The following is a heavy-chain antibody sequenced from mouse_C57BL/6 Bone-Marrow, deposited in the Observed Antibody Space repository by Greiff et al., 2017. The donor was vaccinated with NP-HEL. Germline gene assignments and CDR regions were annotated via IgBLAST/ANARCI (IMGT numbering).Heavy chain of an antibody. Sequence: QVQLQQPGAELVMPGASVKLSCKASGYTFTSYWMHWVKQRPGQGLEWIGEIDPSDSYPNYNQKFKGKSTLTVDKSSSTAYMQLSSLTSEDSAGYYCARWGYYYGSSPWGQGTLVTVSA. CDR1: GYTFTSYW. CDR2: IDPSDSYP. CDR3: ARWGYYYGSSP. V-gene: IGHV1-69*01. D-gene: IGHD1-1*01. J-gene: IGHJ3*01.